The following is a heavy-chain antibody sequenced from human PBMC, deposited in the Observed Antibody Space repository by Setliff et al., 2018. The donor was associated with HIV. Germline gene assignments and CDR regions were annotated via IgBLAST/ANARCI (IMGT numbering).Heavy chain of an antibody. CDR2: IYYSGST. Sequence: SETLSLTCTVSGGSISTSNWWGWIRQTPGKGLEWIGYIYYSGSTYYNPSLKSRVTISVDTSKNQFSLKLSSVTAADTAVYYCARLWFGESHWGQGTLVTVSS. V-gene: IGHV4-28*01. J-gene: IGHJ4*02. D-gene: IGHD3-10*01. CDR3: ARLWFGESH. CDR1: GGSISTSNW.